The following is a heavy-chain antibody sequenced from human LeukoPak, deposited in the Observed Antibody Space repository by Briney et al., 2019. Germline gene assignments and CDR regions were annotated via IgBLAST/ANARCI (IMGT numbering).Heavy chain of an antibody. Sequence: ASVKVSCKASGYTFTDYCMHWIRQAPGQGLEWMGWINPDNGGTNYPLKFEGRVTMTRDTSISTAYMELSRLRSDDTAVYYCARVFGAVHTVTNYDAFENWGQGTMVSVSS. CDR1: GYTFTDYC. V-gene: IGHV1-2*02. J-gene: IGHJ3*02. CDR3: ARVFGAVHTVTNYDAFEN. CDR2: INPDNGGT. D-gene: IGHD4-17*01.